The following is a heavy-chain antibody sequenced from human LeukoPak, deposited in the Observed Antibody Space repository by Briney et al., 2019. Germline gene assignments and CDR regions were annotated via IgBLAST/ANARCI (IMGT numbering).Heavy chain of an antibody. Sequence: SETLSLTCTVSGGSISSSSYYWGWIRQPPGKGLEWIGSIYYSGSTYYNPSLKSRVTISVDTSKNQFSLKLSSVNAADTAVYYCAKAGVRYSDSSALYAFDFWGPGTMVTVSS. J-gene: IGHJ3*01. D-gene: IGHD3-22*01. CDR3: AKAGVRYSDSSALYAFDF. CDR1: GGSISSSSYY. V-gene: IGHV4-39*01. CDR2: IYYSGST.